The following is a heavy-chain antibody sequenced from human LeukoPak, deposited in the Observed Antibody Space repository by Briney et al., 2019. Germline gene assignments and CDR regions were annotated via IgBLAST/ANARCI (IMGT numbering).Heavy chain of an antibody. D-gene: IGHD5-24*01. Sequence: SETLSLTCTVSGGSISGYYWSWLRQPPGKGLQWIGYIYTSGSTNYNPSLKSRVTISVDTSKNQFSLKLSSVTAADTPVHYCARHKVFASQFADWGQGSLVTASS. J-gene: IGHJ4*02. V-gene: IGHV4-4*09. CDR2: IYTSGST. CDR3: ARHKVFASQFAD. CDR1: GGSISGYY.